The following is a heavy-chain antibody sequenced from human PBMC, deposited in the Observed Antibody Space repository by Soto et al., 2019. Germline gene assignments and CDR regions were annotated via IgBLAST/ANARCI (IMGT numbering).Heavy chain of an antibody. J-gene: IGHJ4*02. CDR1: GFTFSTYG. D-gene: IGHD5-18*01. CDR2: ISYDGTNT. V-gene: IGHV3-30*18. Sequence: QVQLVESGGGVVQPGRSLRLSCAASGFTFSTYGMHWVRQAPGKGLEWVALISYDGTNTYYTDSVKGRFTISRDNSKNTLFLQVNSLRPEDTAVYYCAKGGYLHRTPPLHSWGQGTLVTVSS. CDR3: AKGGYLHRTPPLHS.